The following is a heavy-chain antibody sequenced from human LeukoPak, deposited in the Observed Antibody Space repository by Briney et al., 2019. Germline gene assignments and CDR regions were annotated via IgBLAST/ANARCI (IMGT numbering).Heavy chain of an antibody. J-gene: IGHJ4*02. V-gene: IGHV1-46*01. D-gene: IGHD1-26*01. CDR3: ATLARTTLYNDY. Sequence: ASVKVSCKASRYTFTSYYMHWVRQAPGQGLEWMGIINPSGGSTSYAQKFQGRVTMTRDTSTSTVYMELSSLRSEDTAVYYCATLARTTLYNDYWGQGTLVTVSS. CDR2: INPSGGST. CDR1: RYTFTSYY.